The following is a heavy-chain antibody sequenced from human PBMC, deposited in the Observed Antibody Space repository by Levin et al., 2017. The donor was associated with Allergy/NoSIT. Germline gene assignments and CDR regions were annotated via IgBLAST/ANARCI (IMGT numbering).Heavy chain of an antibody. Sequence: SETLSLTCAVYGGSFSGYYWSWIRQPPGKGLEWIGEINHSGSTNYNPSLKSRVTISVDTSKNQFSLKLSSVTAADTAVYYCARGGNSGYLGYWGQGTLVTVSS. CDR1: GGSFSGYY. CDR2: INHSGST. J-gene: IGHJ4*02. V-gene: IGHV4-34*01. D-gene: IGHD5-12*01. CDR3: ARGGNSGYLGY.